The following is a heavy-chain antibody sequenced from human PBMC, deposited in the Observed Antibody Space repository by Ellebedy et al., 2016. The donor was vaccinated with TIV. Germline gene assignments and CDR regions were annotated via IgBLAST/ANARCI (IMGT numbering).Heavy chain of an antibody. J-gene: IGHJ5*02. V-gene: IGHV3-30*01. Sequence: GESLKISCAASGFTFSSYAMHWVRQAPGKGLEWVAVISYDGSNKYYADSVKGRFTISRDNSKNTLYLQMNSLRAEDTAVYYCARDEAAQIAATWFDPWGQGTLVTVSS. CDR1: GFTFSSYA. D-gene: IGHD2-15*01. CDR3: ARDEAAQIAATWFDP. CDR2: ISYDGSNK.